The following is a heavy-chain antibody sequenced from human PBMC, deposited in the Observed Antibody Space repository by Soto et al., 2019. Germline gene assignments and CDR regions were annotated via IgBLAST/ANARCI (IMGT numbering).Heavy chain of an antibody. CDR2: ISYDGSNK. J-gene: IGHJ6*02. Sequence: PGGSLRLSCAASGFTFSSYGMHWVRQAPGKGLEWVAVISYDGSNKYYADSVKGRFTISRDNSKNTLYLQMNSLRAEDTAVYYCAKAGDLTIFVPYGMDVWGQGTTVTVSS. D-gene: IGHD3-3*01. CDR1: GFTFSSYG. V-gene: IGHV3-30*18. CDR3: AKAGDLTIFVPYGMDV.